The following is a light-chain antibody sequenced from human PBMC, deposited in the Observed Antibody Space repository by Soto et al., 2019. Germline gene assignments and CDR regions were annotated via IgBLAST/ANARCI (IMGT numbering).Light chain of an antibody. CDR3: QQSFSTPQT. CDR2: AAS. Sequence: DIPMTQSPSSLSASVGDRVTITCRASQTISSYLNWYQQKPGKAPKLLIYAASSLQGGVPSRFSGSGSGTDFTLTISSLQPEDFATYYCQQSFSTPQTFGRGTKVEIK. J-gene: IGKJ1*01. CDR1: QTISSY. V-gene: IGKV1-39*01.